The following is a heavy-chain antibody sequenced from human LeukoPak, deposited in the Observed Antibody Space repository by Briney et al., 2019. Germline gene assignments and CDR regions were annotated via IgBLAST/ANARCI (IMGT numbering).Heavy chain of an antibody. CDR3: ARDFPKYDSSGYYSGGVDY. Sequence: PGGSLRLSCAASGFSFSSYWMSWVRQAPGKGLEWVVNIKQDGSEKYYVDSGKGRITISRDNAKNSLYLQMNSLRAEDTAVYYCARDFPKYDSSGYYSGGVDYWGQGTLVTVSS. D-gene: IGHD3-22*01. CDR2: IKQDGSEK. CDR1: GFSFSSYW. J-gene: IGHJ4*02. V-gene: IGHV3-7*01.